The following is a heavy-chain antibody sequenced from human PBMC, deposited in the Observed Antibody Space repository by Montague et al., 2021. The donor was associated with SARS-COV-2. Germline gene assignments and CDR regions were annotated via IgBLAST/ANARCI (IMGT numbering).Heavy chain of an antibody. V-gene: IGHV3-23*01. Sequence: SLRLSCAASGFTFSTYAMNWVRQAPGKGLEWVSGISDSGGGTFYADSVKGRFTISRDNSKNTLYLQMNSLRAEDTAVYFCAKGSLPGDFVFHYWGQGTLVTVSS. D-gene: IGHD4-17*01. CDR2: ISDSGGGT. J-gene: IGHJ4*02. CDR1: GFTFSTYA. CDR3: AKGSLPGDFVFHY.